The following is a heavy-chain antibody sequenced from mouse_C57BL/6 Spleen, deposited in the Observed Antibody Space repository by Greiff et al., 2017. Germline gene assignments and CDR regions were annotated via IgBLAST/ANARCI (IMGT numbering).Heavy chain of an antibody. Sequence: QVQLQQSGAELVRPGASVKLSCKASGYTFTDYSINWVKQRPGQGLEWIARIYPGSGNTYYNEKFKGKATLTAEKSSSTAYMQLSSLTSEDSAVDFCARTGALKAMDYWGQGTSGTVSS. J-gene: IGHJ4*01. V-gene: IGHV1-76*01. CDR2: IYPGSGNT. CDR3: ARTGALKAMDY. D-gene: IGHD3-1*01. CDR1: GYTFTDYS.